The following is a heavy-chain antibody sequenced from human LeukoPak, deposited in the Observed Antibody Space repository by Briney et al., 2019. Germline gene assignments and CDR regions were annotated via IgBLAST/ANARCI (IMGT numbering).Heavy chain of an antibody. CDR3: ARVKDPTAAAVFWFDP. D-gene: IGHD6-13*01. CDR1: GGSISSGDYY. CDR2: IYYSGST. J-gene: IGHJ5*02. V-gene: IGHV4-61*08. Sequence: SETLSLTCTVSGGSISSGDYYWSWIRQPPGKGLEWIGYIYYSGSTNYNPSLKSRVTISVDTSKNQFSLKLSSVTAADTAVYYCARVKDPTAAAVFWFDPWGQGTLVTVSS.